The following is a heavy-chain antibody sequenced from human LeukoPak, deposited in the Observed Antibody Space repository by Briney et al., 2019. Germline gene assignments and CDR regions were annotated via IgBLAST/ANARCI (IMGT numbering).Heavy chain of an antibody. CDR3: ARGQSTLNY. J-gene: IGHJ4*02. V-gene: IGHV3-53*01. CDR2: IYSNIGT. Sequence: PGGSLRLSCAASGFSVSSNYMSWVRQAPGKGLKWVSVIYSNIGTYYADSVKGRFTISRDNSKNTLHLQMNSLRAEDTAVYYCARGQSTLNYWGQGTLVTVSS. CDR1: GFSVSSNY.